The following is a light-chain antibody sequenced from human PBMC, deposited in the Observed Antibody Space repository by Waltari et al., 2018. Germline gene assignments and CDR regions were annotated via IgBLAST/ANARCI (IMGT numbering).Light chain of an antibody. J-gene: IGKJ4*01. CDR1: QSIATY. CDR2: TTS. Sequence: DIKMTQSPSSLSASVGDRVTITCRASQSIATYLNWYQQKPGEAPNLLIYTTSTLQSGVSSRFSGSGSGTAFTLTISSLQPEDVGTYYCQQTFSTPLTFGGGTRVEIK. CDR3: QQTFSTPLT. V-gene: IGKV1-39*01.